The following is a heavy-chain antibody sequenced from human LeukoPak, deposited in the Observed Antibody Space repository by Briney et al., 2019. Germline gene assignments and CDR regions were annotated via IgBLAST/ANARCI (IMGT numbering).Heavy chain of an antibody. J-gene: IGHJ6*03. Sequence: GGSLRLSCAASGFTFSDYYMSWIRQAPGKGLEWVSYISSSGSTIYYADSVKGRFTISRDNAKNSLYLQMNSLRAEDMAVYYCARVAVVGGYYYYMDVWGKGTTVTVSS. V-gene: IGHV3-11*01. CDR3: ARVAVVGGYYYYMDV. D-gene: IGHD1-26*01. CDR2: ISSSGSTI. CDR1: GFTFSDYY.